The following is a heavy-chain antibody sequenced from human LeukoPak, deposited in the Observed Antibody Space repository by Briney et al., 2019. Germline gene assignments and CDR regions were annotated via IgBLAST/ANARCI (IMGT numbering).Heavy chain of an antibody. V-gene: IGHV1-46*01. Sequence: ASVKVSCKASGYTFSSYYMHWARQAPEQGLEWMGVINPSGGSTSYAQRFQGRVTMTRDTSTSTFYMELSSLRSEDTAVYYRARHSLPGTTPFDYWGQGTLVTVSS. J-gene: IGHJ4*02. CDR3: ARHSLPGTTPFDY. CDR2: INPSGGST. D-gene: IGHD1-1*01. CDR1: GYTFSSYY.